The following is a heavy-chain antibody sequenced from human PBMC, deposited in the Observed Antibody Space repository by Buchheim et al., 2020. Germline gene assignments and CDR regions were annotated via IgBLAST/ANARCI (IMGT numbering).Heavy chain of an antibody. CDR3: ARSFGVVTAYYYGMDV. CDR1: GFAFNNYW. V-gene: IGHV3-7*01. Sequence: EVQLVESGGGLVQPGGSLRLSCAASGFAFNNYWMSWVRQAPGKGLEWVANIKQDGSEKYYAGSVKGRFAISRDNAKNSLYLQMNSLRAEDTALYYCARSFGVVTAYYYGMDVWGQGTT. CDR2: IKQDGSEK. J-gene: IGHJ6*01. D-gene: IGHD3-3*01.